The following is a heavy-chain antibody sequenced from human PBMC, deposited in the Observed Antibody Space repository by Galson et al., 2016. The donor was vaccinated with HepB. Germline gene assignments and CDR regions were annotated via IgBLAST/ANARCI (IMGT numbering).Heavy chain of an antibody. J-gene: IGHJ4*02. CDR3: GRSGVTVFGVILFGYFDL. V-gene: IGHV3-49*03. CDR2: IRNEAHGGTT. D-gene: IGHD3-3*01. CDR1: GFRFSDYS. Sequence: SLRLSCAGSGFRFSDYSMSWFRQAPGKGLEWIGFIRNEAHGGTTQYAASVKGRFSISRDDSKSIAYLQVNSLKTEDTAVYYCGRSGVTVFGVILFGYFDLWGQGALVTVSS.